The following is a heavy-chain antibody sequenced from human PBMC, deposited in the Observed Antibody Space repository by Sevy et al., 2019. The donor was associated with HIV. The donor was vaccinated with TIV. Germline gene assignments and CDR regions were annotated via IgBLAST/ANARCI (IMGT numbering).Heavy chain of an antibody. CDR2: ISDSGRST. D-gene: IGHD3-3*01. J-gene: IGHJ6*02. Sequence: GESLKISCAGSGFTFGTYAMTWVRQAPGKGLQWVSVISDSGRSTCYADSVQGRVTISRDNSKNMMHLHMNSLRVEDTATYYCARRPDFGVIIPTGVLDVWGQGTTVTVSS. V-gene: IGHV3-23*01. CDR1: GFTFGTYA. CDR3: ARRPDFGVIIPTGVLDV.